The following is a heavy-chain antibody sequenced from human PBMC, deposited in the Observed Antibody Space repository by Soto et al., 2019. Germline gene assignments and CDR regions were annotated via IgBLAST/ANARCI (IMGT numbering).Heavy chain of an antibody. CDR3: ARDLWDIVVVPAAPDHDYYYGMDV. V-gene: IGHV3-30-3*01. CDR1: GFTFSSYA. J-gene: IGHJ6*02. CDR2: IAYDGSNK. Sequence: QVQLVESGGGVVQPGRSLRLSCAASGFTFSSYAMHWVRQAPGKGLEWVAVIAYDGSNKYYADSVKGRFSISRDNSKNTLYLQMNSLRAEDTAVYYCARDLWDIVVVPAAPDHDYYYGMDVWGQGTTVTVSS. D-gene: IGHD2-2*01.